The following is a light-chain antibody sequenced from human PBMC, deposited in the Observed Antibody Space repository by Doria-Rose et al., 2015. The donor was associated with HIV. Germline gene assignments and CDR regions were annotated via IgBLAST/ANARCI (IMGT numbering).Light chain of an antibody. CDR3: HQYGTSWT. Sequence: TQSPGTLSLSPGERATLSCRASQSFSSTYLAWYQQKPGQAPSLLIYDGSTRATGIPDRFSASVSGTDFTLIINRLEPEDFALYYCHQYGTSWTFGQGTRVEI. J-gene: IGKJ1*01. CDR2: DGS. V-gene: IGKV3-20*01. CDR1: QSFSSTY.